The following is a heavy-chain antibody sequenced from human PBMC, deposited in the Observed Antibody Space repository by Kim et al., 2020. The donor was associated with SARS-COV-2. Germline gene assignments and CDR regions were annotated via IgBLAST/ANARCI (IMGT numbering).Heavy chain of an antibody. CDR2: VTHGGST. Sequence: SETLSLTCSVSGGSLIVYYWAWIRQTPGKGLEWIGEVTHGGSTNSSPSLKDRVSISADMSKRQFSLKLASVTAADTAVYFCARAVDSTGFYHWGQGTLVTVS. CDR1: GGSLIVYY. V-gene: IGHV4-34*01. J-gene: IGHJ4*02. D-gene: IGHD2-8*02. CDR3: ARAVDSTGFYH.